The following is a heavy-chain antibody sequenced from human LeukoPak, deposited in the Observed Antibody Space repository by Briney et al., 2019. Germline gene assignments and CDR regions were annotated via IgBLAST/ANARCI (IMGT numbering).Heavy chain of an antibody. V-gene: IGHV1-8*01. D-gene: IGHD2-2*01. Sequence: GASVKVSCKASRYTFTSYDINWVRQATGQGLEWMGWMNPNSGNTGYAQKFQGRVTMTRNTSISTAYMELSSLRSEDTAVYYCARRICSSTSCKFYYYYGMDVWGQGTTVTVSS. J-gene: IGHJ6*02. CDR3: ARRICSSTSCKFYYYYGMDV. CDR1: RYTFTSYD. CDR2: MNPNSGNT.